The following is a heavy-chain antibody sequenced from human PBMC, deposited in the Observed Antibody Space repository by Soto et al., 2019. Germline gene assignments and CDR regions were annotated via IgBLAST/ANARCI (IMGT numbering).Heavy chain of an antibody. CDR1: GGSFSGYY. CDR2: INHSGST. Sequence: QVQLQQWGAGLLKPSETLSLTCAVYGGSFSGYYWSWIRQPPGKGLEWIGEINHSGSTNYNPSLKSRVTISVDTSKNQFSLKLSSVTAADTAVYYCARKQWLVGVDIWGQGTLVTVSS. CDR3: ARKQWLVGVDI. D-gene: IGHD6-19*01. V-gene: IGHV4-34*01. J-gene: IGHJ4*02.